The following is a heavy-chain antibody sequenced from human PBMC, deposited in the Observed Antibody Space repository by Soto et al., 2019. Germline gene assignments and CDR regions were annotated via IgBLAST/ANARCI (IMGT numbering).Heavy chain of an antibody. CDR3: ARNLGGYYYYYYMDV. J-gene: IGHJ6*03. CDR1: GGNFSSYT. CDR2: IIPILGIA. D-gene: IGHD3-16*01. Sequence: QVQLVQSGAEVKKPGSSVKVSCKASGGNFSSYTISWVRQAPGQGLEWMGRIIPILGIANYAQKFQGRVTITADKSTSTAYMDLSSLRSEDTAVYYCARNLGGYYYYYYMDVWGKGTTVTVSS. V-gene: IGHV1-69*02.